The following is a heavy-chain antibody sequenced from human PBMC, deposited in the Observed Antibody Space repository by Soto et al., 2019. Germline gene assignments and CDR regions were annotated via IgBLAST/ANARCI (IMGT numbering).Heavy chain of an antibody. J-gene: IGHJ4*02. CDR3: ARRWGYSFDY. D-gene: IGHD7-27*01. CDR1: GGSISSYY. CDR2: IYYSGST. Sequence: QLQLQESGPGLVKPSETLSLTCTVSGGSISSYYWGWIRRPPGKGLEWIGSIYYSGSTYYNPSLXSXSXIXXDTSKNQFSLKLSSVTAADTAVYYCARRWGYSFDYWGQGTLVTVSS. V-gene: IGHV4-39*01.